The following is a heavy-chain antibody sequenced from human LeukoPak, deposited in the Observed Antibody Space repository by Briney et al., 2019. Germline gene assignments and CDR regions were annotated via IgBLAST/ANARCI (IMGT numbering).Heavy chain of an antibody. CDR3: ARHPSGYYEN. Sequence: SETLSLTCSVSGGSISSGDYYWAWIRQPPGRGLEWVASVYYSGSTYYSPSLKSRVTISRDTTKNQFSLRLSSVTAADTAIYFCARHPSGYYENWGQGTLVTVSS. V-gene: IGHV4-39*01. CDR1: GGSISSGDYY. CDR2: VYYSGST. D-gene: IGHD5-12*01. J-gene: IGHJ4*02.